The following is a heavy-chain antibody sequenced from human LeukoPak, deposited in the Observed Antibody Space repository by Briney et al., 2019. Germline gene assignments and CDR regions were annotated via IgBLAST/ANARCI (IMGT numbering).Heavy chain of an antibody. D-gene: IGHD3-10*01. CDR3: ARVLYYGSGSGTFDV. CDR1: GYSISSGYY. V-gene: IGHV4-38-2*01. J-gene: IGHJ3*01. CDR2: IYHSGNT. Sequence: KPSETLSLTCAVSGYSISSGYYWGWIRQPPGKGLEWSGSIYHSGNTYYNPSLKSRVTISVDTSKNQFSLKLNSVTAADTAVYYCARVLYYGSGSGTFDVWGQGTMVTVSS.